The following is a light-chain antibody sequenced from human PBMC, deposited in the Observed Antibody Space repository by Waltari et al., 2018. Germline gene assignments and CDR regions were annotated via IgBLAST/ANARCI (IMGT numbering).Light chain of an antibody. V-gene: IGKV1-39*01. CDR2: ATS. CDR3: QHTFETPYS. Sequence: DIQMTQSPSSLSASIGDRVTITCRASENIGSYLNWYQQRTGEAPKLLIYATSTLQTEVPSRFSGSGSRTDFTLTISSLQPEDFATYYCQHTFETPYSFGQGNKLESK. J-gene: IGKJ2*01. CDR1: ENIGSY.